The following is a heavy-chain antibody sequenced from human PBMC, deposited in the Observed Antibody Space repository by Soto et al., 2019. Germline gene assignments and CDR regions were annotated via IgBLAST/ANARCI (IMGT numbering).Heavy chain of an antibody. J-gene: IGHJ6*02. CDR3: ARGSGYCGYEGDYYYYGIDV. CDR1: GCTFSSYA. V-gene: IGHV1-69*13. CDR2: IIPIFGTA. Sequence: SVKVSCKASGCTFSSYAISWVRQAPGQGLEWKGGIIPIFGTANYAQKFQGRVTITADESTSTAYMELSSLRSEDTAVYYCARGSGYCGYEGDYYYYGIDVWGHGAT. D-gene: IGHD5-12*01.